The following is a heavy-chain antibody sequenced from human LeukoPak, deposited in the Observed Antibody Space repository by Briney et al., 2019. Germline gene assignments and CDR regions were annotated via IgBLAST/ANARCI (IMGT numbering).Heavy chain of an antibody. D-gene: IGHD1-26*01. CDR1: GGSISSNSYY. Sequence: PSETLSLTCAVSGGSISSNSYYWGWIRQPPGKGLEWIGSIYYSGSTYYNPSLKSRVTISVDTSKNQFSLKLSSVTAADTAVYYCARAGGTYSPFDYWGQGTLVTVSS. V-gene: IGHV4-39*07. CDR2: IYYSGST. J-gene: IGHJ4*02. CDR3: ARAGGTYSPFDY.